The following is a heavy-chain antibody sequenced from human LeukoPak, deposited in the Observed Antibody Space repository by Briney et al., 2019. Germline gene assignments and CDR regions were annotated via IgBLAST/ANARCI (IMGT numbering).Heavy chain of an antibody. Sequence: ASVKVSCKASGYTFTGYYMHWVRQAPGQGLEWMGWINPNSGGTNYAQKFQGRVTMTRDTSSSTAYMELSRLRSDDTAVYYCASDATMKYYFDYWGQGTLVTVSS. CDR1: GYTFTGYY. V-gene: IGHV1-2*02. J-gene: IGHJ4*02. CDR3: ASDATMKYYFDY. CDR2: INPNSGGT. D-gene: IGHD3-22*01.